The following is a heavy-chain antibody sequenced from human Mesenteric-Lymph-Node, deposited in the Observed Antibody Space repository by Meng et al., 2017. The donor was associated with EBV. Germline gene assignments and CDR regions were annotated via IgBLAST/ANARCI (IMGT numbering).Heavy chain of an antibody. V-gene: IGHV4-61*08. CDR3: AGDLAVGAIAGNWFNP. CDR1: GDAVGRDDDD. J-gene: IGHJ5*02. Sequence: QVEVHEVCSSMQDSSETPSLSCTGQGDAVGRDDDDWNGSLRPTGKGLAWIGYIFYRGSTNYSPSLRSRVTISVDTSTNQFSLNLKSVTAADTAVYFCAGDLAVGAIAGNWFNPWSQGTLVTVSS. CDR2: IFYRGST. D-gene: IGHD3-10*01.